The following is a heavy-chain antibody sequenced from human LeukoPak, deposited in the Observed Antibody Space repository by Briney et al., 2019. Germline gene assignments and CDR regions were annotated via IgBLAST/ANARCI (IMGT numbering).Heavy chain of an antibody. CDR1: GFTFSSYA. CDR2: ISGSGGST. J-gene: IGHJ4*02. Sequence: GGSLRLSCAASGFTFSSYAMSWVRQAPGKGLEWVSAISGSGGSTYYADSVKGRFTISRDNSKNTLYLQMNSLRAEDTAVYYCAKPLTYYYDSSGYYFVGWGQGTLVTVSS. V-gene: IGHV3-23*01. D-gene: IGHD3-22*01. CDR3: AKPLTYYYDSSGYYFVG.